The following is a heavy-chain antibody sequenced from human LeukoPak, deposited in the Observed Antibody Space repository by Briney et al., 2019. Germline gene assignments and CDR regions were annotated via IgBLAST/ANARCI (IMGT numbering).Heavy chain of an antibody. CDR3: AKDRIAVAGFRVKFDY. CDR2: ISASGGST. Sequence: GGSLRLSCAASGFTFTNYAMSWVRQAPGKGLEWVSGISASGGSTDYADSVKGRFTISRDYSKNTLYLQMNSLRADDTAVYYCAKDRIAVAGFRVKFDYWGQGTLVSVSS. V-gene: IGHV3-23*01. CDR1: GFTFTNYA. J-gene: IGHJ4*02. D-gene: IGHD6-19*01.